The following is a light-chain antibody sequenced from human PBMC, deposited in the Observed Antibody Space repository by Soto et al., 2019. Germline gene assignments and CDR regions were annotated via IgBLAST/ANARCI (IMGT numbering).Light chain of an antibody. V-gene: IGKV1-12*01. CDR3: QQANSFPIT. CDR2: GAS. J-gene: IGKJ1*01. Sequence: DIQMTQSPPSVSASVGDRVTITCRASQDVGKWVAWYQQKPGKAPTLLIHGASSLQSGVPPRYSGSGYGADFTLTISSLQPEDFATYYCQQANSFPITFGQGTKVDIK. CDR1: QDVGKW.